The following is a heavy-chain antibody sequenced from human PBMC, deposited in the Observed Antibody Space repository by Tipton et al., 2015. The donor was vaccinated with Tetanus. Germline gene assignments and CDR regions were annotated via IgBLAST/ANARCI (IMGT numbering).Heavy chain of an antibody. CDR3: ARRGEARANWFDS. CDR2: ISYSSTSM. CDR1: GFSFRDFG. V-gene: IGHV3-48*02. J-gene: IGHJ5*01. Sequence: SLRLSCAGSGFSFRDFGMNWVRQAPGKGLEWVSYISYSSTSMYYADSVKGRFAVSRDNAKNSLYLQMNTLRDDDTGVYHCARRGEARANWFDSWGQGTLVTVSS.